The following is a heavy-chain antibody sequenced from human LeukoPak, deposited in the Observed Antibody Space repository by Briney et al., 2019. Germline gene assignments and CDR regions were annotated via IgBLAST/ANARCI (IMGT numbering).Heavy chain of an antibody. CDR1: GFTVSSNY. CDR2: IYSGGGT. J-gene: IGHJ4*02. D-gene: IGHD4-23*01. Sequence: GGSLRLSCAASGFTVSSNYMSWVSQAPGKGLEWVSVIYSGGGTYYADSVKGRFTISRDNSKNTLYLQMNSLRAEDTAVYYCAKDGALLRWPVYYFDYWGQGTLVTVSS. CDR3: AKDGALLRWPVYYFDY. V-gene: IGHV3-53*01.